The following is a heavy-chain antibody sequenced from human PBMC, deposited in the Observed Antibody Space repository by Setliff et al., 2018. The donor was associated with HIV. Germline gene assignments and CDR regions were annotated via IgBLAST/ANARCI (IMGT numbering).Heavy chain of an antibody. CDR2: IYNRGAT. V-gene: IGHV4-61*02. D-gene: IGHD2-21*02. Sequence: PSETLSLTCTVSGGSISSASYYWSWIRQPAGKGLEWIGRIYNRGATTYNPSLKSRVTISVDTSKNQFSLKLNSVTAADTAVYYCTRSLVVTAHLDYWGQGTLVTVSS. CDR1: GGSISSASYY. CDR3: TRSLVVTAHLDY. J-gene: IGHJ4*02.